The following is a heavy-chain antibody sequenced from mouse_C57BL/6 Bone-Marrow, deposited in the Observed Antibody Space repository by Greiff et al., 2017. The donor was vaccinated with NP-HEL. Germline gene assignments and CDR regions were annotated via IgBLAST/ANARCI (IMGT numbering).Heavy chain of an antibody. CDR2: FYPGSGSI. V-gene: IGHV1-62-2*01. CDR3: ARHPSYYYVSSPWYFDV. Sequence: VQLQQSGAELVKPGASVTLSCKASGYTFTEYTIHWVKQRSGQGLEWIGWFYPGSGSIKYNEKFKDKATLTADKSSSTVYMELSRLTSEDSAVYFCARHPSYYYVSSPWYFDVWGTGTTVTVSS. CDR1: GYTFTEYT. J-gene: IGHJ1*03. D-gene: IGHD1-1*01.